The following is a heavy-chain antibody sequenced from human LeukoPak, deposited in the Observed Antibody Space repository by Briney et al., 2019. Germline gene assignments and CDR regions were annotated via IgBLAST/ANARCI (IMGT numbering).Heavy chain of an antibody. Sequence: LRLSCVGSGYTFTTYGMSWVRQAPGKGLEWVSGISWNSDSIVYADSVKGRFTISRDNAKNSLYLQMNSLRAEDTALYYCATNGGGDSGYGNFDYWGQGTLVTVSS. CDR1: GYTFTTYG. CDR3: ATNGGGDSGYGNFDY. CDR2: ISWNSDSI. V-gene: IGHV3-9*01. J-gene: IGHJ4*02. D-gene: IGHD5-12*01.